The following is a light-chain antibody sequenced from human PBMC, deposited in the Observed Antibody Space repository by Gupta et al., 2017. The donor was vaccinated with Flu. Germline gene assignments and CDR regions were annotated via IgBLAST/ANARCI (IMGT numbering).Light chain of an antibody. V-gene: IGLV2-14*01. J-gene: IGLJ2*01. Sequence: SALTQPACEGGEEGQQITLTCTGTSSDVGAYNYVSWYQQHPGEAPKLIIYEVSYRPSGISNRFSGSKSGNTASLTISGLQAGDEADYYCSSYTGSGTVFGGGTKVAVL. CDR2: EVS. CDR3: SSYTGSGTV. CDR1: SSDVGAYNY.